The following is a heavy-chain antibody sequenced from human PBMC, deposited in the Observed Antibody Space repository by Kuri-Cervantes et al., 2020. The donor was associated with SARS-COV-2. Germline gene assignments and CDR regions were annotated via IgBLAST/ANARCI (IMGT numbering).Heavy chain of an antibody. CDR3: ARASGYCSGGSCSPYYYYGMDV. V-gene: IGHV3-21*01. CDR2: ISSSSSYI. CDR1: GFTFSSYS. J-gene: IGHJ6*02. D-gene: IGHD2-15*01. Sequence: GESLMISCAASGFTFSSYSMNWVRQAPGKGLEWVSSISSSSSYIYYADSVKGRFTISRDNAKNSLYLQMNSLRDEDTAVYYCARASGYCSGGSCSPYYYYGMDVWGQGTTVTVSS.